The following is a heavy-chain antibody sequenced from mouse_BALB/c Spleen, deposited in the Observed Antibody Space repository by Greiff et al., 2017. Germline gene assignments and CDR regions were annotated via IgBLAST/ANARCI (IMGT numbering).Heavy chain of an antibody. CDR1: GYSFTGYY. V-gene: IGHV1-26*01. Sequence: EVKLMESGPDLVKPGASVKISCKASGYSFTGYYMHWVKQSHGKSLEWIGRVNPNNGGTSYNQKFKGKAILTVDKSSSTAYMELRSLTSEDSAVYYCARSSYYRYDVWFAYWGQGTLVTVSA. CDR2: VNPNNGGT. J-gene: IGHJ3*01. CDR3: ARSSYYRYDVWFAY. D-gene: IGHD2-14*01.